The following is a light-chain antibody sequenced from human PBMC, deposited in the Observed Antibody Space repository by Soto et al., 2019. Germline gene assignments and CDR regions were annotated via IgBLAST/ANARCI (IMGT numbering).Light chain of an antibody. Sequence: DIVMTQSPLSLPVTPGEPASISCRSSQSLLHSNGYNYLDWYLQKPGQSPQLLIYLGSNRASGVPDRFSGSGSGTDFTLKISRVDAEDVGVYYCMQALQTWTFGQGTKLEIK. CDR2: LGS. J-gene: IGKJ2*01. V-gene: IGKV2-28*01. CDR1: QSLLHSNGYNY. CDR3: MQALQTWT.